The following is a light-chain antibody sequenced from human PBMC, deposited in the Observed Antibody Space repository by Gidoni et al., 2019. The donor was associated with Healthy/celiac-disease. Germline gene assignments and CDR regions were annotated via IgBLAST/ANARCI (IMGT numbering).Light chain of an antibody. CDR3: QQCNSYPWT. CDR1: QRISSW. V-gene: IGKV1-5*03. CDR2: KAS. Sequence: DIQMTQSPSTLSASVGDRVTITCRASQRISSWLAWYQQKPGKAPKLLIYKASSLESGVPSRFSGSGSGTEFTLTISSLQPDDFATYYCQQCNSYPWTFGQGTRVEIK. J-gene: IGKJ1*01.